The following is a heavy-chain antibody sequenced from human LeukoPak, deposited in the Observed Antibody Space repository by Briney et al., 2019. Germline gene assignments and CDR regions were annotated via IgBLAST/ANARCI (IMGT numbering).Heavy chain of an antibody. Sequence: SETLSLTCTVSGGSISSSSYYWGWIRQPPGKGLEWIGSIYYSGSTYYNPSLKSRVTISVDTSKNQLSLKLSSVTAADTAVYYCARPKGIAAAGTYFDYWGQGTLVTVSS. CDR2: IYYSGST. V-gene: IGHV4-39*01. CDR3: ARPKGIAAAGTYFDY. J-gene: IGHJ4*02. CDR1: GGSISSSSYY. D-gene: IGHD6-13*01.